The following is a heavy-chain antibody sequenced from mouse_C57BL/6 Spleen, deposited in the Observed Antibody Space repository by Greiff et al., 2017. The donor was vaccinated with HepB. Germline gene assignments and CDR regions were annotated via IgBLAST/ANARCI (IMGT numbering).Heavy chain of an antibody. CDR2: IWSGGST. CDR1: GFSLTSYG. D-gene: IGHD1-1*01. V-gene: IGHV2-2*01. J-gene: IGHJ4*01. CDR3: ARSGSSYRYYAMDY. Sequence: VQLKESGPGLVQPSQSLSITCTVSGFSLTSYGVHWVRQSPGKGLEWLGVIWSGGSTDYNAAFISRLSISKDNSKSQVFFKMNSLQADDTAIYYCARSGSSYRYYAMDYWGQGTSVTVSS.